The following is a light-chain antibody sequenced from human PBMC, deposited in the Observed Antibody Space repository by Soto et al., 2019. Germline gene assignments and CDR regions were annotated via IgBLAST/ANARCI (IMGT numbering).Light chain of an antibody. J-gene: IGKJ1*01. CDR3: QQYNNWLPWT. V-gene: IGKV3-15*01. CDR2: GAS. Sequence: EIVLTQSPGTLSLSPGERATLSCSASQSVSSTLAWYQQKPGQAPRLLIYGASTRATGIPARFSVSGSVTEFTLTISSLHSEDFALYYCQQYNNWLPWTFGQGTKVDIK. CDR1: QSVSST.